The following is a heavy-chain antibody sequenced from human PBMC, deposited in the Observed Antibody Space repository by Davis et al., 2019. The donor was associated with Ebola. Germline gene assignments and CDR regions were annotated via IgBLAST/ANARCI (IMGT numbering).Heavy chain of an antibody. Sequence: GESLKISCAASGFSFSTYGLHWVRQAPGKGLEWMTVILYDGSKTYYADSAKGRFTISRDNSNNTLYLQINSLRAEDTAVYYCAREAYGDYSYFDLWGRGTLVTVSS. J-gene: IGHJ2*01. V-gene: IGHV3-33*01. D-gene: IGHD4-17*01. CDR1: GFSFSTYG. CDR2: ILYDGSKT. CDR3: AREAYGDYSYFDL.